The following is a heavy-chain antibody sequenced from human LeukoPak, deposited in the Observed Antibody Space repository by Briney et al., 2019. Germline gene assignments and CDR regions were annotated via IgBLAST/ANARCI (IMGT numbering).Heavy chain of an antibody. Sequence: GGSLRLSCAASGFTFPFNRYAMNWVRQAPGKGLEWVANIKQDGSEKYYVDSVKGRFTISRDNAKNSLYLQMNSLRAEDTAVYYCARVSLMGPDAFDIWGQGTMVTVSS. CDR2: IKQDGSEK. D-gene: IGHD5-24*01. CDR3: ARVSLMGPDAFDI. CDR1: GFTFPFNRYA. J-gene: IGHJ3*02. V-gene: IGHV3-7*01.